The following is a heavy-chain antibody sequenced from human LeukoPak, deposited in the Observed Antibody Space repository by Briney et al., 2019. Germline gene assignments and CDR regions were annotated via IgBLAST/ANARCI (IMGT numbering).Heavy chain of an antibody. V-gene: IGHV3-74*01. Sequence: GGALRLSCAASGFTFSTYWMHWVRQAPGKGLVWVARIKGDGSSTIYADSVKGRFTISRDNSKNTLYLQTSSLRAEDTAVYYCARASTTVPNLLDHWGRGTLVTVSS. CDR1: GFTFSTYW. CDR2: IKGDGSST. D-gene: IGHD4-17*01. CDR3: ARASTTVPNLLDH. J-gene: IGHJ4*02.